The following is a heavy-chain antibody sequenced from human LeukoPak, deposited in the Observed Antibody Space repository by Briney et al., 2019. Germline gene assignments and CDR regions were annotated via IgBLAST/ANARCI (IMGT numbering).Heavy chain of an antibody. Sequence: PSEALSLTCTVSGGSISSYYWSWIRQPPGKGLEWIGYIYYSGSTYYNPSLKSRVTISVDTSKNQFSLKLSSVTAADTAVYYCASVNYGSGSYYLGLDYWGQGTLVTVSS. CDR3: ASVNYGSGSYYLGLDY. J-gene: IGHJ4*02. D-gene: IGHD3-10*01. V-gene: IGHV4-59*12. CDR2: IYYSGST. CDR1: GGSISSYY.